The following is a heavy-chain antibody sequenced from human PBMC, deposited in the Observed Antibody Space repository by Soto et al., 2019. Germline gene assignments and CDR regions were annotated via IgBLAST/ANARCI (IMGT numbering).Heavy chain of an antibody. Sequence: QVQLVESGGGVVQPGRSLRLSCAASGFTFSSYAMHWVRQAPGKGLEWVAVISYDGSNKYYADSVKGRFTISRDNSKNSLYLQMNSLRAEDTAVYYCARDWGYCSGGSCPPDGMDVWGQGTTVTVSS. D-gene: IGHD2-15*01. CDR3: ARDWGYCSGGSCPPDGMDV. V-gene: IGHV3-30-3*01. J-gene: IGHJ6*02. CDR1: GFTFSSYA. CDR2: ISYDGSNK.